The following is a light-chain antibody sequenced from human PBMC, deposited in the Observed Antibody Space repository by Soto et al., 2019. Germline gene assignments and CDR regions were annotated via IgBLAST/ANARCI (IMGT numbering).Light chain of an antibody. Sequence: EIVLTQSPGTLSLSPGERATLSCRASQSVSSSYLAWYQQKPGQAPRLLNYGASSRATGIPDRFSGSGSGTDFTLTISRLEPEDFAVYYCQQYGSSPWTFGQGPKVEIK. V-gene: IGKV3-20*01. CDR3: QQYGSSPWT. J-gene: IGKJ1*01. CDR2: GAS. CDR1: QSVSSSY.